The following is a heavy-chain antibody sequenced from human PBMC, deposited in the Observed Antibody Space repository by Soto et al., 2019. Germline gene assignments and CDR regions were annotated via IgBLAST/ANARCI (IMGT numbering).Heavy chain of an antibody. V-gene: IGHV3-23*01. CDR2: ISGSGGST. D-gene: IGHD2-2*01. CDR3: AKGEDLGGCSSTSCYYYYGMDV. CDR1: GFTFSSYA. Sequence: PGGSLRLSCAASGFTFSSYAMSWVRQAPGKGLEWVSAISGSGGSTYYADSVKGRFTISRDNSKNTLYLQMNSLRAEDTAVYYCAKGEDLGGCSSTSCYYYYGMDVWGQGTTVTVSS. J-gene: IGHJ6*02.